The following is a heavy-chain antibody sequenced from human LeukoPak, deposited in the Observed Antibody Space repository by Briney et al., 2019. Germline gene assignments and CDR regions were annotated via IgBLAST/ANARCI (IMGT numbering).Heavy chain of an antibody. D-gene: IGHD3-10*01. CDR2: IYHSGST. CDR1: GGSISSSNW. CDR3: ARGEQYGSGTVQFDY. J-gene: IGHJ4*02. Sequence: PSETLSLTCSVSGGSISSSNWWSWVRQPTGKGLEWIGEIYHSGSTNYNPTLKSRVTMSVDKSRNQFSLSLTSVTAADTAVYYCARGEQYGSGTVQFDYWGQGTLVTVSS. V-gene: IGHV4-4*02.